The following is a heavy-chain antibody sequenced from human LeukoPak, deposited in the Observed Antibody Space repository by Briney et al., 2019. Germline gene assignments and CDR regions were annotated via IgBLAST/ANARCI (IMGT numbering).Heavy chain of an antibody. V-gene: IGHV1-18*01. CDR1: GYTFTSYG. D-gene: IGHD5-18*01. Sequence: ASVKVSCKASGYTFTSYGISWVRQAPGQGLEWMGWTSAYNGNTNYAQKLQGRVTMTTDTSTSTAYMELRSLRSDDTAVYYCAREESGYSYGHNWFDPWGQGTLVTVSS. CDR2: TSAYNGNT. CDR3: AREESGYSYGHNWFDP. J-gene: IGHJ5*02.